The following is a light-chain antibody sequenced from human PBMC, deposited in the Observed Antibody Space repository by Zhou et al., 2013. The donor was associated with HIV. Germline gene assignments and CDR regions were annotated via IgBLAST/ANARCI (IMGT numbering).Light chain of an antibody. CDR1: QSVSSSY. J-gene: IGKJ4*01. Sequence: EIVLTQSPATLSVSPGERATLSCRASQSVSSSYLAWYQQKPGQAPRLLLFGASNRATGVPDRFSGSASGTDFTLTISRLEAEDFAVYYCQQYGSSPLTFGGGTKVEIK. CDR3: QQYGSSPLT. V-gene: IGKV3-20*01. CDR2: GAS.